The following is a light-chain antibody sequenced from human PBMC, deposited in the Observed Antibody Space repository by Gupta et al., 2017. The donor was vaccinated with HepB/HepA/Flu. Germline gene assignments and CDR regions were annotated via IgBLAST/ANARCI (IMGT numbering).Light chain of an antibody. Sequence: QTVVTQEPSFSVSPGGTVTLTCRFSSGSVSTNYYPPWYQQTPGQAPRTLIYNTNTRSSGVPDRFSGSILGNKAALTITGAQTDDESDYWCVLYMGSGISVFGGGTKLAVL. CDR2: NTN. V-gene: IGLV8-61*01. CDR3: VLYMGSGISV. CDR1: SGSVSTNYY. J-gene: IGLJ3*02.